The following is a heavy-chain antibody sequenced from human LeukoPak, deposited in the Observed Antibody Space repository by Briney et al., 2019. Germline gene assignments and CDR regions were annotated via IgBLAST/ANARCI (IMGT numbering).Heavy chain of an antibody. V-gene: IGHV4-39*01. Sequence: KTSQTLSLTCTVSGGSISSGDYYWGWIRQPPGKGLEWIGSIYYSGSTYYNPSLKSRLTISVDTSKNQFSLKLSSVTAADTAVYYCARHAPRSSGYFLPYVAFDIWGQGTMVTVSS. D-gene: IGHD3-22*01. CDR3: ARHAPRSSGYFLPYVAFDI. CDR2: IYYSGST. CDR1: GGSISSGDYY. J-gene: IGHJ3*02.